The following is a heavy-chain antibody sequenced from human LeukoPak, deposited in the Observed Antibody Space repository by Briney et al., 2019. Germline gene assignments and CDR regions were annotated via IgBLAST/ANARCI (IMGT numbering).Heavy chain of an antibody. V-gene: IGHV3-21*01. J-gene: IGHJ4*02. D-gene: IGHD1-1*01. Sequence: PGGSLRLSCAASGFTFSSYSMNWVRQAPGKGLEWVSSISSSSSYIYYADSVKGRFTISRDNAKNSLYLQMNSLRAEDTAVYYCARVHQGFERRLDYWGQGTLVTVSS. CDR2: ISSSSSYI. CDR1: GFTFSSYS. CDR3: ARVHQGFERRLDY.